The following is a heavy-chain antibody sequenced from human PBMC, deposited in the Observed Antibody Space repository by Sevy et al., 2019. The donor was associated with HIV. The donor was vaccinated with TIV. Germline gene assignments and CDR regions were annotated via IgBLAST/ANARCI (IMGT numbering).Heavy chain of an antibody. D-gene: IGHD3-22*01. CDR2: IIPIFGTA. J-gene: IGHJ5*02. V-gene: IGHV1-69*13. Sequence: ASVKVSCKASGGTFSSYAISWVRQAPGQGLEWMGGIIPIFGTANYAQKFQGRVTITADESMSTAYMELSSLRSEDTAVYYCARDPTTYYYDSSGSKLGYNWFDPWGQGTLVTVSS. CDR1: GGTFSSYA. CDR3: ARDPTTYYYDSSGSKLGYNWFDP.